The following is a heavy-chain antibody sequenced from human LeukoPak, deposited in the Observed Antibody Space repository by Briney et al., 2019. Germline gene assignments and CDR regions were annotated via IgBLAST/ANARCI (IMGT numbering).Heavy chain of an antibody. J-gene: IGHJ3*02. D-gene: IGHD4-11*01. Sequence: PSETLSLTCAVSGGAISSAIWWSGVRQPPGKGMEWIGEIHHSGTTTYNPSLKSRLTISVDKSKNQFSLTLNSVTAADTAVYFCTREGLNDYNNPTDSFDIWGQGTMVTVSS. CDR1: GGAISSAIW. CDR3: TREGLNDYNNPTDSFDI. V-gene: IGHV4-4*02. CDR2: IHHSGTT.